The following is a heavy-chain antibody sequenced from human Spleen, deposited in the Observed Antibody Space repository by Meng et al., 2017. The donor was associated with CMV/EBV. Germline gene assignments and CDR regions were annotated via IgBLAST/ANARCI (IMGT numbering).Heavy chain of an antibody. CDR2: IYSGGSST. CDR3: ANELNYCSGGSCGY. J-gene: IGHJ4*02. V-gene: IGHV3-23*03. CDR1: GFTFSSYA. Sequence: GESLKISCAASGFTFSSYAMSRVRQAPGKGLEWVSVIYSGGSSTYYADSVKGRFTISRDNSKNTLYLQMNSLRAEDTAVYYCANELNYCSGGSCGYWGQGTLVTVSS. D-gene: IGHD2-15*01.